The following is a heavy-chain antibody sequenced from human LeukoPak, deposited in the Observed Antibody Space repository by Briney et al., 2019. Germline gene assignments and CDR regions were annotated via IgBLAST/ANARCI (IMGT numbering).Heavy chain of an antibody. D-gene: IGHD3-10*01. J-gene: IGHJ3*02. CDR1: GFTFDDYG. CDR2: INWNGGST. Sequence: GGSLRLSCAASGFTFDDYGMSWVRQAPGKGLGWVCGINWNGGSTGYADSVKGRFTISRDNAKNSLYLQMNSLRAEDTALYYCAREFGISRAFDIWGQGTMVTVSS. V-gene: IGHV3-20*04. CDR3: AREFGISRAFDI.